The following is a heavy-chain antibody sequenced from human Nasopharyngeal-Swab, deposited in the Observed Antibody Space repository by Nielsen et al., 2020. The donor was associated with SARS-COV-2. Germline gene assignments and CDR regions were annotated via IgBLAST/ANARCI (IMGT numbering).Heavy chain of an antibody. V-gene: IGHV4-39*01. CDR3: ARFYFGSGSARSPDY. D-gene: IGHD3-10*01. CDR1: GDSISSISYY. J-gene: IGHJ4*02. CDR2: IYYSGST. Sequence: GSLRLSCTVSGDSISSISYYWGWIRQPPGKGLEWIGSIYYSGSTYYNPSLKSRITISVDTSKNQFSLKLNSVTAADTAVYYCARFYFGSGSARSPDYWGQGTLVTVSS.